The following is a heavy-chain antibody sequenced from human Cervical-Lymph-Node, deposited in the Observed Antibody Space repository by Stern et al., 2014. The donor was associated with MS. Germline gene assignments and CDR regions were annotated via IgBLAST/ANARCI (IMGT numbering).Heavy chain of an antibody. CDR2: ISTSGSII. V-gene: IGHV3-11*01. Sequence: VQLLESGGGLVKPGGSLRLSCAASGFIFSDYYMSWVRQAPGKGLEWVSYISTSGSIIYYADSVKGRFTISRDNAKNSLYLQMNSLRAEDTAVYYCTRDSSGYSYGYVDHWGQGTLVTVSS. CDR3: TRDSSGYSYGYVDH. D-gene: IGHD5-18*01. J-gene: IGHJ4*02. CDR1: GFIFSDYY.